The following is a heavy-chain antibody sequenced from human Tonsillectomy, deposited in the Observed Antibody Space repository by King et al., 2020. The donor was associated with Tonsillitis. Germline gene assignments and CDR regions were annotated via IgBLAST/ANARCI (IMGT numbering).Heavy chain of an antibody. CDR2: IDWDDDK. D-gene: IGHD6-13*01. J-gene: IGHJ6*02. Sequence: VTLKESGPALVKPTQTLILTCTFSGFSLSTSGMCVSWIRQPPGTALEWLARIDWDDDKYYSTSLKTRLTISKDTSKNQVVLTMTNMDPVDTATYYCARILGGGSSWNKYYYYYGIDVWGQGTTVTVSS. V-gene: IGHV2-70*11. CDR3: ARILGGGSSWNKYYYYYGIDV. CDR1: GFSLSTSGMC.